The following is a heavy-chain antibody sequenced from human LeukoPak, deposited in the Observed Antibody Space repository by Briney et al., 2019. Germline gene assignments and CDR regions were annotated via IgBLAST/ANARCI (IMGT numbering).Heavy chain of an antibody. CDR3: ARGPGLDY. CDR1: GFTFSGYS. CDR2: ISSSTSTI. V-gene: IGHV3-48*02. Sequence: GGSLRLSCAASGFTFSGYSMNWVRQAPGKGLEWVSYISSSTSTIYYADSVKGRSTISRDNAKNSLYLQMNSLRDDDTAVYYCARGPGLDYWGQGTLVTVSP. J-gene: IGHJ4*02.